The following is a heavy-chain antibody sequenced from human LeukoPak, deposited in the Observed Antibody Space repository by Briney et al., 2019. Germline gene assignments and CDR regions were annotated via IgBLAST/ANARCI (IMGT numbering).Heavy chain of an antibody. CDR1: GFTLTSYS. CDR2: MKQDGSDE. J-gene: IGHJ4*02. Sequence: GGSLRLSCAASGFTLTSYSMSWVRQAPGKGLEWVASMKQDGSDEYNVDSVKGRFTISRDNAKNSLYLQMNSLGAEDTAVYYCARDFRFHDDYWGQGTLVTVSS. CDR3: ARDFRFHDDY. V-gene: IGHV3-7*01.